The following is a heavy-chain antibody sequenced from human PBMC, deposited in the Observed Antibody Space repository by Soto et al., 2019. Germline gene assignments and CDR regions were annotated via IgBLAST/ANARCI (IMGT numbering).Heavy chain of an antibody. CDR3: AKMTTVNPNYYYYMDV. J-gene: IGHJ6*03. V-gene: IGHV3-23*01. CDR1: GFTFSSYA. Sequence: PGGSLRLSCAASGFTFSSYAMSWVRQAPGKGLEWVSAISGSGGSTYYADSVKGRFTISRDNSKNTLYLQMNSLRAEDTAVYYCAKMTTVNPNYYYYMDVWGKGTTVTVSS. CDR2: ISGSGGST. D-gene: IGHD4-17*01.